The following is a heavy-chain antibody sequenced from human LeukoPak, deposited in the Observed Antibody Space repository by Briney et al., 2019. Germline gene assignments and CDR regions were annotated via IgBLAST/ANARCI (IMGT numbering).Heavy chain of an antibody. V-gene: IGHV4-61*01. CDR3: ARDGDY. CDR1: GGSVSSGSYY. CDR2: IYYSGGST. Sequence: NPSETLSLTCTVSGGSVSSGSYYWSWIRQPPGKGLEWIGYIYYSGGSTNYNPSLKSRVTLSADTSKNQFSLKLSSVTAADTAVYYCARDGDYWGQGTLVTVSS. J-gene: IGHJ4*02.